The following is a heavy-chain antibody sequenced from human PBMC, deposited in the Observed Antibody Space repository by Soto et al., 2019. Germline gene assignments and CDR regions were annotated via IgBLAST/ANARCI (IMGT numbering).Heavy chain of an antibody. V-gene: IGHV1-46*01. J-gene: IGHJ6*02. D-gene: IGHD2-2*01. CDR1: GYSVTSYY. CDR2: INPNSGST. Sequence: ASVKVSCKASGYSVTSYYMHWVRQAPGQGLEWMGIINPNSGSTTYAQKFQGRVTMTRDTSTSTVYMELTSLTSGDAAVYYCARAGIAYCTSTTCYLYYYVMDVWGQGTTVTVSS. CDR3: ARAGIAYCTSTTCYLYYYVMDV.